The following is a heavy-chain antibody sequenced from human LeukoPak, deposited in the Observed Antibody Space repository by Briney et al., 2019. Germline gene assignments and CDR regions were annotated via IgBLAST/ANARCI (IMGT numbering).Heavy chain of an antibody. Sequence: LELVSSISSSSSYIYYADSVKGRFTISRDNAKNSLYLQMNSLRAEDTAVYYCARDPGISSYWGQGTLVTVSS. CDR2: ISSSSSYI. J-gene: IGHJ4*02. D-gene: IGHD1-20*01. CDR3: ARDPGISSY. V-gene: IGHV3-21*01.